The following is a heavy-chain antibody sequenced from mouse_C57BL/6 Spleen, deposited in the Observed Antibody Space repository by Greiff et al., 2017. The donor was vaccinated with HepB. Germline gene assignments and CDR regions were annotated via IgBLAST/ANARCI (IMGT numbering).Heavy chain of an antibody. CDR3: AKEGGDEDFDY. V-gene: IGHV3-6*01. CDR2: ISYDGSN. J-gene: IGHJ2*01. CDR1: GYSITSGYY. D-gene: IGHD3-3*01. Sequence: EVQLQESGPGLVKPSQSLSLTCSVTGYSITSGYYWNWIRQFPGNKLEWMGYISYDGSNNYNPSLKNRISITRDTSKNQFFLKLNSVTTEDTATYYCAKEGGDEDFDYWGQGTTLTVSS.